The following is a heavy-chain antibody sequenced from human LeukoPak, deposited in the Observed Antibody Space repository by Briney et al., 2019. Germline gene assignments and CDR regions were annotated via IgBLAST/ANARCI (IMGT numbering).Heavy chain of an antibody. CDR2: ISSSSNYM. Sequence: PGGSLTLSCAASGFTFSSYSMNWLRQAPGKGLEWVSFISSSSNYMYYADSVKGRFNSCRDNCKNTLYLQMNSLRAEDTAVYYCARDFLYGDYDVDRNWFDPWGQGTLVTVSS. CDR1: GFTFSSYS. J-gene: IGHJ5*02. V-gene: IGHV3-21*01. CDR3: ARDFLYGDYDVDRNWFDP. D-gene: IGHD4-17*01.